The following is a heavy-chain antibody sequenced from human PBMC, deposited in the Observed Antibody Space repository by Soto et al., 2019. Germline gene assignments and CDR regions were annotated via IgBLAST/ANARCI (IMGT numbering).Heavy chain of an antibody. CDR3: ARIPYDNSGTIFDY. J-gene: IGHJ4*02. Sequence: PGGSLRLSCAVSGITVSIYYMSLVRQSAGKGLEWVSVIYAGTITYYADSVKGRFTIYRDNSKNTLNLEMNSLRVEDTAVYYCARIPYDNSGTIFDYWGQGKLVTVSS. CDR1: GITVSIYY. V-gene: IGHV3-53*01. D-gene: IGHD3-22*01. CDR2: IYAGTIT.